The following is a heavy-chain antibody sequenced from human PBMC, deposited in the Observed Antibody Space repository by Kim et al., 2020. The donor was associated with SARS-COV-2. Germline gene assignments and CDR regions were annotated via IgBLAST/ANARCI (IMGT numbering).Heavy chain of an antibody. V-gene: IGHV3-23*01. CDR3: AKNAPSGGRRQTGHFDY. J-gene: IGHJ4*02. CDR1: GFTFSSYA. D-gene: IGHD3-10*01. CDR2: ISGSGGST. Sequence: GGSLRLSCAASGFTFSSYAMSWVRQAPGKGLEWVSAISGSGGSTYYADSVKGRFTISRDNSKNTLYLQMNSLRAEDTAVYYCAKNAPSGGRRQTGHFDYWGQGTLVTVSS.